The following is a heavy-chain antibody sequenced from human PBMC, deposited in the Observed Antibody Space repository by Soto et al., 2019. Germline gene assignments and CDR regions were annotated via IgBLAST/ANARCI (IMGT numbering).Heavy chain of an antibody. CDR1: GFTFSSYG. CDR3: ARDFTMGATYSGPSFYSMDV. Sequence: QVQLVESGGGVVQPGGSLRLSCAASGFTFSSYGMHWVRQAPGEGLEWVALIWFDGTNYRQADSVRGRFSISRDNSKNTLYLQMDSLRARDTGVYYCARDFTMGATYSGPSFYSMDVWRQGTTVTVSS. J-gene: IGHJ6*02. CDR2: IWFDGTNY. D-gene: IGHD1-26*01. V-gene: IGHV3-33*01.